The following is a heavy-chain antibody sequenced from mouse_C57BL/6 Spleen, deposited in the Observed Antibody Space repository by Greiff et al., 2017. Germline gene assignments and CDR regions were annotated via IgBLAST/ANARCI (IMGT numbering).Heavy chain of an antibody. D-gene: IGHD1-1*01. J-gene: IGHJ1*03. CDR3: ARLYYGSSYWYVDV. CDR1: GYTFTSYW. CDR2: IDPSDSYT. V-gene: IGHV1-50*01. Sequence: QVQLQQPGAELVKPGASVKLSCKASGYTFTSYWMQWVKQRPGQGPEWIGEIDPSDSYTNYNQKFKGKATLTVDTSSSTAYMQLSSLTSEDSAVYYCARLYYGSSYWYVDVWGTGTTITVSS.